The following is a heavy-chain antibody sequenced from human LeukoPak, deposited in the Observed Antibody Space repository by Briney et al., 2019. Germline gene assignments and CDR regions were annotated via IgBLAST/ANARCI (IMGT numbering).Heavy chain of an antibody. CDR1: RFTFSDYY. CDR3: SRGWDSSTSCYCEADGMDV. V-gene: IGHV3-11*05. J-gene: IGHJ6*04. Sequence: GGSLRVSSAASRFTFSDYYMSWIRQAPGKGLEWVSYISSSSSYTNYADSVKGRFTISRDNAKNSLYLQMNSLKNEDTAVYYCSRGWDSSTSCYCEADGMDVWGKGTTVTVSS. CDR2: ISSSSSYT. D-gene: IGHD2-2*01.